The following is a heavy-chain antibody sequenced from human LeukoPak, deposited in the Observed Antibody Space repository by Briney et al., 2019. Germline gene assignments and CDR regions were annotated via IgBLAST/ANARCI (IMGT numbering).Heavy chain of an antibody. D-gene: IGHD4-17*01. Sequence: PGGSLRLSCAASGFTFSSFWMHWVRQAPGKGLVWVSRISAGGDTTTYADSVKGRFTISRDNSKNTLYLQMSSLRAEDTAVYYCVSTVTTPYYFDYWGQGTLVTVSS. CDR3: VSTVTTPYYFDY. CDR1: GFTFSSFW. V-gene: IGHV3-74*01. CDR2: ISAGGDTT. J-gene: IGHJ4*02.